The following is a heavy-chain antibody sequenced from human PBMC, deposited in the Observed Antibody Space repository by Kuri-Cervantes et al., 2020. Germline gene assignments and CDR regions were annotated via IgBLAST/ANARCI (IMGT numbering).Heavy chain of an antibody. CDR3: ARMGSGSYSIATDY. CDR2: INPNSGGT. V-gene: IGHV1-2*02. CDR1: GYTFTGYY. D-gene: IGHD3-10*01. J-gene: IGHJ4*02. Sequence: ASVKVSCKASGYTFTGYYMHWVRQAPGQGLEWMGWINPNSGGTNYAQKFQGRVTMTRDTSISTAHMELSSLRSEDTAVYYCARMGSGSYSIATDYWGQGTLVTVSS.